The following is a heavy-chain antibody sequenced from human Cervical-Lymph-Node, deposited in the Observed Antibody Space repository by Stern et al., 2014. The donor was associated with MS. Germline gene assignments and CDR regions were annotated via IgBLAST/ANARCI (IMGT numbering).Heavy chain of an antibody. V-gene: IGHV3-30-3*01. CDR1: GFTFSSYP. D-gene: IGHD1-26*01. J-gene: IGHJ3*02. Sequence: MQLVESGGGVVQPGRSLRLSCAASGFTFSSYPMHWVRQAPGKGLEWVTVIPYDGSNKYYADSVKGRFTISRDNSKNTLYLQMNSLRAEDTAVYYCARVEWELLNAFDIWGQGTMVTVSS. CDR3: ARVEWELLNAFDI. CDR2: IPYDGSNK.